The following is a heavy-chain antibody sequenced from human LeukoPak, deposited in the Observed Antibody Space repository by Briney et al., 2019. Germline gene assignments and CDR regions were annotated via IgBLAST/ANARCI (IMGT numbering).Heavy chain of an antibody. CDR1: AITFSTYA. D-gene: IGHD6-19*01. CDR3: AKFSGWPTNYFDS. V-gene: IGHV3-23*01. CDR2: ISGGAGST. J-gene: IGHJ4*02. Sequence: GGSLRLSCAASAITFSTYAMSWVRQAPGKGLECVSVISGGAGSTYYADSVKGRFTNSRDKTKNILYLQMNSLSAEDTAVYYCAKFSGWPTNYFDSWGQGTLVTVSS.